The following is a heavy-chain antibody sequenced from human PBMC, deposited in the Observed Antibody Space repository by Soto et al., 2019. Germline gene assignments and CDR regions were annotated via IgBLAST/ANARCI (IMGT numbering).Heavy chain of an antibody. CDR2: IYYSGST. CDR1: GGSISSYY. J-gene: IGHJ4*02. CDR3: ARNAFGGVIHDY. D-gene: IGHD3-16*01. V-gene: IGHV4-59*01. Sequence: SETLSLTCTVSGGSISSYYWSWIRQPPGKGLEWIGYIYYSGSTNYNPSLKSRVTISVDTSKNQFSLKLSSVTAADTAVYYCARNAFGGVIHDYWGQGTLVTVSS.